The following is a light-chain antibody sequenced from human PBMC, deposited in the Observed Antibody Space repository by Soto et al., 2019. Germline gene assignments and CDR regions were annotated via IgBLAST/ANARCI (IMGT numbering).Light chain of an antibody. Sequence: QSALTQPASVSGSPGQSITISCTGTSSDVGGYNYVSWYQQHPGKAPKLMIYEVSNRPSGVSNRFSGSKSGNTASLTISGXXXXXXXXYYCXSYTSSLWVFGGGTKLTVL. J-gene: IGLJ3*02. CDR2: EVS. CDR1: SSDVGGYNY. V-gene: IGLV2-14*01. CDR3: XSYTSSLWV.